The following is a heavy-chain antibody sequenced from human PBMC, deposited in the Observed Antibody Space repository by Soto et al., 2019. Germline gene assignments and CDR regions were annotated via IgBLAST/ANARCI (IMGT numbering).Heavy chain of an antibody. J-gene: IGHJ3*02. CDR1: GGSFNNYY. CDR2: NYYSGST. Sequence: QVQLQESGPGLVKPSETLSLTCIVSGGSFNNYYWSWIRQPPGKGLEWIGYNYYSGSTNYNPSLKSRVTISVDTSKNQFTLKLTSVTAADTAVYYCATSEDYGGTAFDIWGRGTMVTVSS. CDR3: ATSEDYGGTAFDI. D-gene: IGHD4-17*01. V-gene: IGHV4-59*03.